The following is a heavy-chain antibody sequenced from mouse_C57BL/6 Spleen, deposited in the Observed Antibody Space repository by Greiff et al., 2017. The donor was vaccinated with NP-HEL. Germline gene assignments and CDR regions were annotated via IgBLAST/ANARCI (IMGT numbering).Heavy chain of an antibody. CDR2: ISSGGSYT. CDR1: GFTFSSYG. CDR3: ARKGAQAYYSNYVDYAMDY. Sequence: EVQRVESGGDLVKPGGSLKLSCAASGFTFSSYGMSWVRQTPDKRLELVATISSGGSYTYYPDSVKGRFTISRDNAKNTLYLQRSSLKSEDTAMYYCARKGAQAYYSNYVDYAMDYWGQGTSVTVSS. V-gene: IGHV5-6*01. J-gene: IGHJ4*01. D-gene: IGHD2-5*01.